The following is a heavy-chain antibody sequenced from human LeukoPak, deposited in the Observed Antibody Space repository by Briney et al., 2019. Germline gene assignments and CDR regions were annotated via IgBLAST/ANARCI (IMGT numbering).Heavy chain of an antibody. J-gene: IGHJ4*02. CDR2: INYWGHT. Sequence: SETLSLTCTVSGGSISGSNYHWGWIRQPPGKGLEWIGSINYWGHTYYNPSREGRVTIAVDTSKNQFSLKMSSVTAAATDLYSCAPTYSYTGGGYDYWGQGTLVTVSS. D-gene: IGHD5-18*01. V-gene: IGHV4-39*01. CDR1: GGSISGSNYH. CDR3: APTYSYTGGGYDY.